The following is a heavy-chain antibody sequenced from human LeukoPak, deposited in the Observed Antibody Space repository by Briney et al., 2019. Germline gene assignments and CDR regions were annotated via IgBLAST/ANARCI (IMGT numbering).Heavy chain of an antibody. CDR3: ARDSDDFWSGYRYGMDV. CDR1: GYTFTSYG. J-gene: IGHJ6*02. V-gene: IGHV1-18*01. Sequence: ASVKVSCKASGYTFTSYGISWARQAPGQGLEWMGWINAYNGNTNYAQKLQGRVTMTTDTSTSTAYMELRSLRSDDTAVYYCARDSDDFWSGYRYGMDVWGQGTTVTVSS. CDR2: INAYNGNT. D-gene: IGHD3-3*01.